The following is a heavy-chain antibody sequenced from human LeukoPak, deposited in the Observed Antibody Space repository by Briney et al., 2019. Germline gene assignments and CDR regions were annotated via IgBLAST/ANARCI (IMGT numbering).Heavy chain of an antibody. CDR3: ARAGPTVTTYFDY. D-gene: IGHD4-17*01. J-gene: IGHJ4*02. CDR2: ISSNGGST. Sequence: GGSLRLSCAASGFTFSSYAMHWVRQAPRKGLEYVSAISSNGGSTYYANSVKGRFTISRDNSKNTLYLQMGSLRAEDMAVYYCARAGPTVTTYFDYWGQGTLVTVSS. CDR1: GFTFSSYA. V-gene: IGHV3-64*01.